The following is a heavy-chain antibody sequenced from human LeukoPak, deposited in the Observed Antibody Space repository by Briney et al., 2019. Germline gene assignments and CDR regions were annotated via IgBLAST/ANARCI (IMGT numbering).Heavy chain of an antibody. J-gene: IGHJ5*02. CDR2: LYASGST. V-gene: IGHV4-4*07. CDR1: GGSISGYF. D-gene: IGHD3-10*01. Sequence: SETLSLTCTVSGGSISGYFWSWIRQPAGKGLEWIGRLYASGSTNYNPSLRSRVTMSVDTSENQFSLSLTSVTAADTAVYFCARHFGHSDWFDPWGQGTLVTVSS. CDR3: ARHFGHSDWFDP.